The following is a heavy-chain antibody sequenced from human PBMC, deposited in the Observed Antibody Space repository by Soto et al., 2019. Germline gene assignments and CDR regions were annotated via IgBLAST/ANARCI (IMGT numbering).Heavy chain of an antibody. CDR3: AKSAKYYDFWSGYRPDYYYYGMDV. J-gene: IGHJ6*02. Sequence: PRWSLRLSCSASVFTCDDYAMHWVRQAPGKGLEWVSLISWDGGSTYYADSVKGRFTISRDNSKNSLYLQMNSLRAEDTALYYCAKSAKYYDFWSGYRPDYYYYGMDVWGQGTTVTVSS. V-gene: IGHV3-43D*04. CDR1: VFTCDDYA. D-gene: IGHD3-3*01. CDR2: ISWDGGST.